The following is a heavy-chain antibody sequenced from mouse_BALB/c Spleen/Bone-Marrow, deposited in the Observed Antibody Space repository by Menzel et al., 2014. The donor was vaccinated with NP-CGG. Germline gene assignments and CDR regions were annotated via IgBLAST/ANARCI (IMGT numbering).Heavy chain of an antibody. Sequence: EVQLQQSGPELVKPGASVKISCKASGYTFTDYNMHWVKQSHGKSLEWIGYIYPYNGGTGYNQKFKSKATLTVDNSSSTAYMELRSLTSEDSAVYYCARPAYPYSRYGFAMDYWGQGTSVTVSS. J-gene: IGHJ4*01. V-gene: IGHV1S29*02. CDR3: ARPAYPYSRYGFAMDY. CDR1: GYTFTDYN. CDR2: IYPYNGGT. D-gene: IGHD2-14*01.